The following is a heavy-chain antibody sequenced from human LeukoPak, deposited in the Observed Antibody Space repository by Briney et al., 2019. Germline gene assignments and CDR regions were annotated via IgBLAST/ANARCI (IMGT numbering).Heavy chain of an antibody. CDR3: AKWRSTYPNYYFDY. Sequence: PGGSLRLSCAASGFTFSSYTMNWVRQAPEKGLEWVSALSYSGGSTYYADSVKGRFTISRDNSENTLYLQMNSLTAEDTAVYYCAKWRSTYPNYYFDYWGQGTLVTVSS. CDR1: GFTFSSYT. J-gene: IGHJ4*02. V-gene: IGHV3-23*01. CDR2: LSYSGGST. D-gene: IGHD2-2*01.